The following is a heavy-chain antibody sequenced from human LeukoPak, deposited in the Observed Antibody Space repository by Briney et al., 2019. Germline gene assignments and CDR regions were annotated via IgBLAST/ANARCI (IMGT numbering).Heavy chain of an antibody. CDR1: GFTFSSHA. D-gene: IGHD3-22*01. CDR2: ISGSGGST. Sequence: PGGSLRLSCAASGFTFSSHAMSWVRQAPGKGLEWVSAISGSGGSTYYADSVKGRFTISRDNSKNTLYLQMNSLRAEDTAVYYCAKDRGKVYYDSSGYYSWGQGTLVTVSS. V-gene: IGHV3-23*01. CDR3: AKDRGKVYYDSSGYYS. J-gene: IGHJ4*02.